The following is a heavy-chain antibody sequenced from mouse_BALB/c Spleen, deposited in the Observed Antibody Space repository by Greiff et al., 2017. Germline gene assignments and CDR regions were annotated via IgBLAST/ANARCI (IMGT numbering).Heavy chain of an antibody. CDR2: IRNKANGYTT. D-gene: IGHD4-1*01. Sequence: EVQLVESGGGLVQPGGSLRLSCATSGFTFTDYYMSWVRQPPGKALEWLGFIRNKANGYTTEYSASVKGRFTISRDNSQSILYLQMNTLRAEDSATYYCARETGAWFAYWGQGTLVTVSA. CDR1: GFTFTDYY. V-gene: IGHV7-3*02. CDR3: ARETGAWFAY. J-gene: IGHJ3*01.